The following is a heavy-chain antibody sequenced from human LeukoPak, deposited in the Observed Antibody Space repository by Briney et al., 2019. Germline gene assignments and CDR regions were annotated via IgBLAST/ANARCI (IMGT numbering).Heavy chain of an antibody. CDR1: GFTFSSYA. V-gene: IGHV3-30*04. J-gene: IGHJ3*02. CDR3: AKDPYLWFGELSVAFDI. CDR2: ISYDGSNK. Sequence: GGSLRLSCAASGFTFSSYAMHWVRQAPGKGLEWVAVISYDGSNKYYADSVKGRFIISRDNSKNTLYLQMNSLRAEDTAVYYCAKDPYLWFGELSVAFDIWGQGTMVTVSS. D-gene: IGHD3-10*01.